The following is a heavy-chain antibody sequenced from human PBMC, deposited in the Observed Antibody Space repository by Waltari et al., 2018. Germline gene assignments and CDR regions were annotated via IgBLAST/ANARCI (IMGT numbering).Heavy chain of an antibody. V-gene: IGHV4-4*07. Sequence: QVQLQESGPGLVKPSETLSLTCSVSGGSINTFLWNWIRQPAGKGLEWIGSASASAQTNYNPALKSRVPMSVDTSKNQFTLKLSSVTAADTAVYYCARDLFLPSWSGFIDGFDIWGRGTVVTVSS. CDR1: GGSINTFL. J-gene: IGHJ3*02. D-gene: IGHD3-3*01. CDR2: ASASAQT. CDR3: ARDLFLPSWSGFIDGFDI.